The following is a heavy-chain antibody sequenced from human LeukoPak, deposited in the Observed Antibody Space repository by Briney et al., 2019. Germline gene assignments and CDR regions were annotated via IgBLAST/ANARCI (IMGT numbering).Heavy chain of an antibody. J-gene: IGHJ4*02. V-gene: IGHV3-23*01. CDR1: GFTFSSYP. CDR2: ISGSGGAT. CDR3: GRYLQTTVGANDY. Sequence: GGSLRLSCAASGFTFSSYPMNWVRQAPGKGLEWVSVISGSGGATFYGDSVQGRFTISRDNSRDTLYLQMNSLTAEDTAVYYCGRYLQTTVGANDYWGQGTLVTVSS. D-gene: IGHD1-26*01.